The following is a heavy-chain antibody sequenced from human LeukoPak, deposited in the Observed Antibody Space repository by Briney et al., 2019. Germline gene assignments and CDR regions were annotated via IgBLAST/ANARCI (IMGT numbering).Heavy chain of an antibody. Sequence: GGSLRLSCAASGFTFSSYGMHWVRQAPGKGLEWVAVISYDGSNKYYADSVKGRFTISRDNSKDTLYLQMNNLRAEDTAVYYCAKGRRANKYCSSTSCWQELDYWGQGTLVTVSS. CDR3: AKGRRANKYCSSTSCWQELDY. CDR1: GFTFSSYG. D-gene: IGHD2-2*01. J-gene: IGHJ4*02. V-gene: IGHV3-30*18. CDR2: ISYDGSNK.